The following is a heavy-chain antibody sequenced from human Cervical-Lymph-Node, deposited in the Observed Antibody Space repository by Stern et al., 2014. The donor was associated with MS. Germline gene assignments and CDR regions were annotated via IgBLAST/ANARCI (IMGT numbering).Heavy chain of an antibody. D-gene: IGHD6-6*01. CDR2: ISWDSGNI. CDR3: VKEASSSAGTWFDL. Sequence: EVQLVESGGGPVQPGRSLRLSCAASRFLFDAYAMHWVRQVPGKGLECVSGISWDSGNIGYADSVKGRFTISRDNAKNSLFLQMNGLRADDTALYYCVKEASSSAGTWFDLWGQGTLVIVSS. J-gene: IGHJ5*02. V-gene: IGHV3-9*01. CDR1: RFLFDAYA.